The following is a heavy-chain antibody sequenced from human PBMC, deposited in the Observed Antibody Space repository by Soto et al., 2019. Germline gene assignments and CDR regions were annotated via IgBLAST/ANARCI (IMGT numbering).Heavy chain of an antibody. CDR1: GGSISSGGYY. Sequence: LSLTCTVSGGSISSGGYYWSWIRQHPGKGLEWIGYIYYSGSTYYNPSLKSRVTISVDTSKNQFSLKLSSVTAADTAVYYCAIYHDSSGYHTRENWFDPWGQGTLVTVSS. D-gene: IGHD3-22*01. J-gene: IGHJ5*02. CDR3: AIYHDSSGYHTRENWFDP. CDR2: IYYSGST. V-gene: IGHV4-31*03.